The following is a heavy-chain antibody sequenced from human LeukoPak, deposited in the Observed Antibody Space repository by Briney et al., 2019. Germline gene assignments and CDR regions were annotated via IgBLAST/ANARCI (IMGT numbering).Heavy chain of an antibody. CDR1: GFTFSSYA. CDR2: TSGSGGST. V-gene: IGHV3-23*01. J-gene: IGHJ6*02. Sequence: PGGSLRLSCAASGFTFSSYAMSWVRQAPGKGLEWVSATSGSGGSTYYADSVKGRFTISRDNSKNTLYLQMNSLRAEDTAVYYCAKDLRYSSSWNYYYGMDVWGQGTTVTVSS. D-gene: IGHD6-13*01. CDR3: AKDLRYSSSWNYYYGMDV.